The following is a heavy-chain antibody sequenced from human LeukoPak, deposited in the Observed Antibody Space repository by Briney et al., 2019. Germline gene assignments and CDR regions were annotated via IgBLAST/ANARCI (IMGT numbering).Heavy chain of an antibody. V-gene: IGHV4-34*01. CDR2: INHSGST. CDR3: ARRGSSWYRSTLRHFDL. CDR1: GGSFSGYY. Sequence: SETLSLTCAVYGGSFSGYYWSWIRQPPGKGLEWIGEINHSGSTNYNPSLKSRVTISVDTSKNQFSLKLSSVTAADTAVYYCARRGSSWYRSTLRHFDLWGQGTLVTVSS. J-gene: IGHJ4*02. D-gene: IGHD6-13*01.